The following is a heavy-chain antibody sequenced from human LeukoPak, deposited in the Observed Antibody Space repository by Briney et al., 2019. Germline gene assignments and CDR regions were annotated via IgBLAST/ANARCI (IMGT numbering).Heavy chain of an antibody. CDR2: INDSCNT. J-gene: IGHJ4*02. D-gene: IGHD5-12*01. CDR3: ARARRGYGRSFDY. V-gene: IGHV4-34*01. Sequence: AETLTLTCAVSGGSLSGYYWTWIRQPPEKGVEWFGEINDSCNTNYTPSLKSRVTISVDTSKKQFFLRMSSVTAEDTAMYYCARARRGYGRSFDYWGQGTLVTVSS. CDR1: GGSLSGYY.